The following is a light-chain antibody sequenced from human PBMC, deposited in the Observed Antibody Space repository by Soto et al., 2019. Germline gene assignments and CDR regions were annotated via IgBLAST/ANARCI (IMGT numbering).Light chain of an antibody. V-gene: IGKV3-15*01. CDR3: QQYINWPSWT. Sequence: EKVLTQSPATLSLSPGERATLSCRASQSVNTFLAWYQHKPGQTPRLLIYGASTRATGIPARFSVSGSGTEFTLTISSLQSEDFPLYYGQQYINWPSWTFGQGTKVEVK. J-gene: IGKJ1*01. CDR1: QSVNTF. CDR2: GAS.